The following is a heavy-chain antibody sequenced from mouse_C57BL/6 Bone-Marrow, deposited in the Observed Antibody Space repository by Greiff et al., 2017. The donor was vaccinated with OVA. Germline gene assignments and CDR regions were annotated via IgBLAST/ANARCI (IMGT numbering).Heavy chain of an antibody. CDR2: IWSGGST. V-gene: IGHV2-2*01. CDR3: ARGDSLHFDY. Sequence: VQLQQSGPGLVQPSQSLSITCTVSGFSLTSYGVHWVRQSPGKGLEWLGVIWSGGSTDYNAAFISRLSISKDNSKSQVFFKMNSLQADDTAIYYCARGDSLHFDYWGQGTTLTVSS. J-gene: IGHJ2*01. D-gene: IGHD2-10*01. CDR1: GFSLTSYG.